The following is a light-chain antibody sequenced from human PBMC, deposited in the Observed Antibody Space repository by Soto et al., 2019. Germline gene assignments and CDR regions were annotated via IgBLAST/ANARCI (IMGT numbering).Light chain of an antibody. V-gene: IGLV1-40*01. CDR1: SSNIGAGYD. J-gene: IGLJ2*01. CDR2: GNS. CDR3: QSYDSTRSVV. Sequence: QSVLTQPPSVSGAPGQRVTISCTGSSSNIGAGYDVHWYQQLPGTAPKLLIYGNSNRPSGVPDRFSGSKSGTSASLAITGLQAEDEADYDCQSYDSTRSVVFGGGTKLTVL.